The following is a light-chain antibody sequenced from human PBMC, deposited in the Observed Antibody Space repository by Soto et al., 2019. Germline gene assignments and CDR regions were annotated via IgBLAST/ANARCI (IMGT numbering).Light chain of an antibody. J-gene: IGLJ2*01. V-gene: IGLV2-23*01. CDR1: SSDVGSYNL. Sequence: QSVLTQPASVSGAPGQSITISCTGTSSDVGSYNLVSWYQQHPGKAPKLMIYEGTKRPSGVSNRFSGSKSGNTASLTISGLQYEDEADYYCCSYAGSSTLVFGGGTKLTVL. CDR2: EGT. CDR3: CSYAGSSTLV.